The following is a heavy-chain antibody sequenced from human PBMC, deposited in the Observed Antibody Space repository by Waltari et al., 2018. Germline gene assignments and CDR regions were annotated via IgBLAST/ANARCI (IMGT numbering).Heavy chain of an antibody. CDR2: IYSVGST. J-gene: IGHJ4*02. Sequence: EVQLVESGGGLIQPGGSLRLSWSASGFTVSSNYLSWVRQAPGKGLEWVSVIYSVGSTYYADSVKGRFTISRDNSKNTLYLQMNSLRAEDTAVYYCAREFRGTAAAGYFDYWGQGTLVTVSS. V-gene: IGHV3-53*01. D-gene: IGHD6-13*01. CDR3: AREFRGTAAAGYFDY. CDR1: GFTVSSNY.